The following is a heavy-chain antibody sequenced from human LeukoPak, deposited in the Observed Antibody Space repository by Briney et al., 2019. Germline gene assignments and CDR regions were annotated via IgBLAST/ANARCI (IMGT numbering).Heavy chain of an antibody. CDR1: GFTFSSYW. D-gene: IGHD3-9*01. CDR2: IKQDGSEK. J-gene: IGHJ6*02. Sequence: GGSLRLSCAASGFTFSSYWMSWVRQAPGKGLEWVANIKQDGSEKYYVDSVKGRFTISRDNAKNSLYLQMNSLRAEDTAVYYCARGLATYDILTGYGNYYYGMDVWGQGTTVTVSS. V-gene: IGHV3-7*01. CDR3: ARGLATYDILTGYGNYYYGMDV.